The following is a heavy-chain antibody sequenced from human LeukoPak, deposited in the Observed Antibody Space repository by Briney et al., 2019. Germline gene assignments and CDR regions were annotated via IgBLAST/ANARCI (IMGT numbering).Heavy chain of an antibody. CDR2: ISGSGGNT. V-gene: IGHV3-53*01. CDR1: GFTVSSNY. J-gene: IGHJ4*02. D-gene: IGHD6-13*01. CDR3: ARPLAAAGTYYFGY. Sequence: GGSLRLSCAASGFTVSSNYMSWVRQAPGKGLEWVSVISGSGGNTYYADSVKGRFTISRDNSKNTLYLQMNSLRAEDTAVYYCARPLAAAGTYYFGYWGQGTLVTVSS.